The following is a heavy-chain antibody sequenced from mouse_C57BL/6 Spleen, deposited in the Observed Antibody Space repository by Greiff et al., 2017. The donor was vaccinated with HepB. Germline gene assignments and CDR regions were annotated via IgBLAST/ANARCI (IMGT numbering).Heavy chain of an antibody. CDR2: IRNKANGYTT. V-gene: IGHV7-3*01. Sequence: EVKLVESGGGLVQPGGSLSLSCAASGFTFTDYYMSWVRQPPGKALEWLGFIRNKANGYTTEYSASVKGRFTISRDNSQSNLYLQMNALRADDSATYYCARLAIYYGYDGYAMDYWGQGTSVTVSS. CDR3: ARLAIYYGYDGYAMDY. CDR1: GFTFTDYY. D-gene: IGHD2-2*01. J-gene: IGHJ4*01.